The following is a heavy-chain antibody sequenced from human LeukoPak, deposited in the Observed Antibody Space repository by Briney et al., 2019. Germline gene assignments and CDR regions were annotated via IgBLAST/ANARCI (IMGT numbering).Heavy chain of an antibody. V-gene: IGHV3-23*01. J-gene: IGHJ4*02. CDR1: GFTFSSYA. CDR3: AKDPYYGSGSYYSYYFDY. CDR2: ISGSGGST. Sequence: GGSLRLSCAASGFTFSSYAMSWVRQAPGKGLEWVSAISGSGGSTYYADSVKGRFTISRDNSKNTLYLQMNSLRAEDTAVYYCAKDPYYGSGSYYSYYFDYWGQGILVTVSS. D-gene: IGHD3-10*01.